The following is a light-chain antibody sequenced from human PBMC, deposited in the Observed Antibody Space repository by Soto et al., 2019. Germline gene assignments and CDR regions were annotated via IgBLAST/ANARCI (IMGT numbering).Light chain of an antibody. CDR2: DAS. CDR1: QSINSW. CDR3: QQYNTYPWT. V-gene: IGKV1-5*01. Sequence: DIQMTQSPFTLSASVGDRVTITCRASQSINSWLAWYQQKPGKAPKFLIYDASSLESGVPSRFSGSGSGTEFTLTISILQPDDFAAYYCQQYNTYPWTFGQGTKVEIK. J-gene: IGKJ1*01.